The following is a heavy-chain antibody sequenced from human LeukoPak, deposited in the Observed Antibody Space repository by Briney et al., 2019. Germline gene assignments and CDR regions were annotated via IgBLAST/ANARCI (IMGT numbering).Heavy chain of an antibody. J-gene: IGHJ6*02. CDR2: INPSGGST. Sequence: ASVKVSCKASGYAFTSYYMHWVRQAPGQGLEWMGIINPSGGSTSYAQKFQGRVTMTRDTSTSTVYMELSSLRSEDTAVYYCARASQVLRYFDWLSGYYYYGMDVWGQGTTVTVSS. CDR3: ARASQVLRYFDWLSGYYYYGMDV. D-gene: IGHD3-9*01. CDR1: GYAFTSYY. V-gene: IGHV1-46*01.